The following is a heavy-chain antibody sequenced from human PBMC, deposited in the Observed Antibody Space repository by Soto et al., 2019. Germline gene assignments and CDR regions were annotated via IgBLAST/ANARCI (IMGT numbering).Heavy chain of an antibody. CDR3: ARGGSIYCSSTSCYAGVGFYYYYYYMDV. CDR2: IIPILGIA. Sequence: ASVKVSCKASGYTFTGYYMHWVRQAPGQGLEWMGWIIPILGIANYAQKFQGRVTITADKSTSTAYMELSSLRSEDTAVYYCARGGSIYCSSTSCYAGVGFYYYYYYMDVWGKGTTVTVSS. CDR1: GYTFTGYY. J-gene: IGHJ6*03. D-gene: IGHD2-2*01. V-gene: IGHV1-69*10.